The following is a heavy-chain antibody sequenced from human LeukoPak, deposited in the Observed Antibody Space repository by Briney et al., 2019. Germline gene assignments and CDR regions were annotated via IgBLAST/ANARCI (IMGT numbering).Heavy chain of an antibody. J-gene: IGHJ6*03. Sequence: GGSLRLSCAASGFTFSRYWMSWVRQAPGKGLEWVANINQDGSEKYYVDSVKGRFTTSRDSAKKSLYLQMNSLRAEDTAVYYCARDQAFSYYYYFMDVWGKGTTVTVSS. CDR1: GFTFSRYW. CDR3: ARDQAFSYYYYFMDV. CDR2: INQDGSEK. D-gene: IGHD3-3*01. V-gene: IGHV3-7*01.